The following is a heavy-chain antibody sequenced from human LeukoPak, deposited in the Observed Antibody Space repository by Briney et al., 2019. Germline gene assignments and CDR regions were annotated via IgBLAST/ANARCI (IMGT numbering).Heavy chain of an antibody. CDR1: GGSISSGDYY. J-gene: IGHJ4*02. Sequence: PSETLSLTCTVSGGSISSGDYYWSWIRQPPRKGLEWIGYIYYSGSTYYNPSLKSRVTISVDTSKNQFSLKLSSVTAADTAVYYCARESYYYGSGSYSTDYWGQGTLVTVSS. CDR3: ARESYYYGSGSYSTDY. V-gene: IGHV4-30-4*01. CDR2: IYYSGST. D-gene: IGHD3-10*01.